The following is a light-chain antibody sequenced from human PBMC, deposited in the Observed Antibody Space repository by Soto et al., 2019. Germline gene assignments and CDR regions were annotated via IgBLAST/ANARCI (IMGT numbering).Light chain of an antibody. CDR3: CSYTTSSTRV. CDR1: SSDVGFYNY. CDR2: EVT. V-gene: IGLV2-14*01. Sequence: QSALTQPASVSGSPGQSIAISCTGSSSDVGFYNYISWYQQHPGKFPKLIIYEVTNRPSGVSNRFSGSKSGNTASLTISGLQAEDEADYYCCSYTTSSTRVFGTGTKVTVL. J-gene: IGLJ1*01.